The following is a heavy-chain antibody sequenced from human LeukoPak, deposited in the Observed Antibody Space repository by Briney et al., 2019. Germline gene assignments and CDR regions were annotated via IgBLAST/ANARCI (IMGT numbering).Heavy chain of an antibody. CDR3: ARDGAATTMPDDY. D-gene: IGHD1-26*01. CDR1: GFTFSSYA. V-gene: IGHV3-30-3*01. Sequence: GRSLRLSCAASGFTFSSYAMHWVRQAPGKGLEWVAVISYDGSNKYYTDSVKGRFTISRDNSKNTLYLQMNSLRADDTAVYYCARDGAATTMPDDYWGQGTLVTVSS. J-gene: IGHJ4*02. CDR2: ISYDGSNK.